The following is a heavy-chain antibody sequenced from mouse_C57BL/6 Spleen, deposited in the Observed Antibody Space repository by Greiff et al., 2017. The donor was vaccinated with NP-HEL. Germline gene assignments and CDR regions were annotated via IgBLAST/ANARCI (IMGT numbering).Heavy chain of an antibody. CDR2: INPNNGGT. Sequence: VQLQQSGTELVKPGASMKLSCKASGYTFTSYWMHWVKQRPGQGLEWIGNINPNNGGTNYNEKFKSKASLTVDKSSSTAYMQLSSLTSEDSAVYYCARYDPYAMDYWGQGTSVTVSS. V-gene: IGHV1-53*01. J-gene: IGHJ4*01. CDR3: ARYDPYAMDY. D-gene: IGHD2-12*01. CDR1: GYTFTSYW.